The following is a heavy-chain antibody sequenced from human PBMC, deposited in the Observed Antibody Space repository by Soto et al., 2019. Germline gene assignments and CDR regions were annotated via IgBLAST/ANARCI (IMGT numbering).Heavy chain of an antibody. D-gene: IGHD6-19*01. J-gene: IGHJ4*02. CDR2: LSGSGTST. CDR3: AKATTNGGWFNPFDS. CDR1: GFSFVNYA. Sequence: EVQLLESGGGLVQPGGSLRLSCAASGFSFVNYAMNWVRQAPWKGLEWVSGLSGSGTSTYYADSVKGRFTISRDNSRDTLFLQMNSLTADDTAVYYCAKATTNGGWFNPFDSWGQGALVTVSS. V-gene: IGHV3-23*01.